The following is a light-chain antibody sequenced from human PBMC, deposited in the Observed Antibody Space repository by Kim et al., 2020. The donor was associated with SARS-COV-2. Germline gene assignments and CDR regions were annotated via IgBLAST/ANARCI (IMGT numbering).Light chain of an antibody. CDR2: AAS. Sequence: LSAGERPTLSCRASQTVSPTHLAWYQQKPGQAPRLLIYAASTRATGIPDRFSGGGSGTDFTLTITRLEPEDFAVYYCQQYGGSATFGGGTKVDIK. V-gene: IGKV3-20*01. CDR1: QTVSPTH. CDR3: QQYGGSAT. J-gene: IGKJ4*01.